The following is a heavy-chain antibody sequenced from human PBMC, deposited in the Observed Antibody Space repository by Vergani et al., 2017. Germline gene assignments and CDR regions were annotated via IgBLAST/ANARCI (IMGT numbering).Heavy chain of an antibody. CDR3: AAHYGPDYDFWSGYYPPA. D-gene: IGHD3-3*01. CDR2: IDYRGNT. V-gene: IGHV4-30-4*01. Sequence: QVQLQESGPGLVKPSQTLSLTCTVSGGSINSGDFYGRWIRQPPGKGLEWMGHIDYRGNTYYNPSLKSQITISADTSKNQFSLKVTSVTAADTAVYYCAAHYGPDYDFWSGYYPPACGQGTLVIVSS. J-gene: IGHJ5*02. CDR1: GGSINSGDFY.